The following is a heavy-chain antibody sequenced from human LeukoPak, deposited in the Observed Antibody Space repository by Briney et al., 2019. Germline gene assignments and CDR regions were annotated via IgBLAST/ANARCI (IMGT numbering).Heavy chain of an antibody. CDR3: ARERVDSSSWSRTNWFDP. CDR1: GGSISSSSYY. CDR2: MYYSGST. D-gene: IGHD6-13*01. Sequence: SETLSLTCTVSGGSISSSSYYWGWIRQPPGKGLEWIGNMYYSGSTYYNPSLKSRVTISVDTSKNQFSLRLSSVTAADTAVYYCARERVDSSSWSRTNWFDPWGQGTLVTVSS. V-gene: IGHV4-39*01. J-gene: IGHJ5*02.